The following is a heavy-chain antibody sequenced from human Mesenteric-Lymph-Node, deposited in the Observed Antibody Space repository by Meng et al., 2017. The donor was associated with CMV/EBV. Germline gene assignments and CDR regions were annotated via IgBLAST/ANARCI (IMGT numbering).Heavy chain of an antibody. CDR3: ARGSDIPVNNY. J-gene: IGHJ4*02. CDR2: INNSGVP. Sequence: QVQLQQWGAGLLKPSETLSLTCAVYGGSFSGYYWSWIRQPPGKGVDWFGEINNSGVPNYNPSLKSRVTISLDRSKNQVSLKLSSVTAEDTAVYYCARGSDIPVNNYWGQGTLVTVSS. D-gene: IGHD2-15*01. CDR1: GGSFSGYY. V-gene: IGHV4-34*01.